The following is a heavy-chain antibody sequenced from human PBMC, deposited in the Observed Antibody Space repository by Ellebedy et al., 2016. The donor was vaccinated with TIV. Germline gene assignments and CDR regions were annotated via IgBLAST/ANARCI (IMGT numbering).Heavy chain of an antibody. Sequence: MPSETLSLTCAVHGGSLSSDYWSWNRQSPEKGLEWIGEINHSGSTSYNPSLKSRVSISVDTPKKQFSLKLSSVTAADTAVYYCARAFQYSSGWAFDYWGQGTLVTVSS. CDR1: GGSLSSDY. V-gene: IGHV4-34*01. CDR2: INHSGST. J-gene: IGHJ4*02. D-gene: IGHD6-19*01. CDR3: ARAFQYSSGWAFDY.